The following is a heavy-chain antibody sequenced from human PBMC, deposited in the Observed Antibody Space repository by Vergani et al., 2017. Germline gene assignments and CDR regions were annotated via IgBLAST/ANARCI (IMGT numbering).Heavy chain of an antibody. CDR2: ISGSGGST. V-gene: IGHV3-23*04. Sequence: VQLVQSGAEVKKPGASVKVSCKASGYTFTGYYMHWVRQAPGKGLEWVSAISGSGGSTYYADSVKGRFTISRDNAKNSLYLQMNSLRAEDTALYYCAKAHSVAAAGFDYWGQGTLVTVSS. CDR1: GYTFTGYY. D-gene: IGHD6-13*01. CDR3: AKAHSVAAAGFDY. J-gene: IGHJ4*02.